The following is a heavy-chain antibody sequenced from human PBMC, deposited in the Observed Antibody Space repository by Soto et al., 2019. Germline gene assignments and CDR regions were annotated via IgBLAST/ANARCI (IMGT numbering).Heavy chain of an antibody. CDR2: IIPIFGTA. CDR3: ASSGRDGYNYLDY. J-gene: IGHJ4*02. Sequence: GASVKVSCKASGGTFSSYAISWVRQAPGQGLEWMGGIIPIFGTANYAQKFQGRVTITADESTSTAYMELSSLRSEDTAVYYCASSGRDGYNYLDYWGQGTLVTVSS. D-gene: IGHD5-12*01. CDR1: GGTFSSYA. V-gene: IGHV1-69*13.